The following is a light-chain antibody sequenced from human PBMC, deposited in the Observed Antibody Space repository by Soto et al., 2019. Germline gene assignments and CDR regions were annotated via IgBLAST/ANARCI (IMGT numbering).Light chain of an antibody. CDR2: EGS. V-gene: IGLV2-14*02. CDR3: SSFAVSPVV. J-gene: IGLJ2*01. CDR1: SSDVGSYNL. Sequence: QSALTQPASVSGSPGQSITISCTGTSSDVGSYNLVSWYQQHPGKAPKLMIYEGSKRPSGVSNRFSGSKSGSTASLTVSGLQAEDEADYYCSSFAVSPVVFGGGTKVTVL.